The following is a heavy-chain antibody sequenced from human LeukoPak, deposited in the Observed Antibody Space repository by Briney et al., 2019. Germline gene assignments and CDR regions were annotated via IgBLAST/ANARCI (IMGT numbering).Heavy chain of an antibody. V-gene: IGHV4-34*01. CDR3: ARPLRFLEFNWFDP. CDR1: GGSFSGYY. J-gene: IGHJ5*02. Sequence: SETLSLTCAVYGGSFSGYYWSWIRQPPRKGLEWIGEINHSGSTNYNPSLKSRVTISVDTSKNQFSLKLSSVTAADTAVYYCARPLRFLEFNWFDPWGQGTLVTVSS. CDR2: INHSGST. D-gene: IGHD3-3*01.